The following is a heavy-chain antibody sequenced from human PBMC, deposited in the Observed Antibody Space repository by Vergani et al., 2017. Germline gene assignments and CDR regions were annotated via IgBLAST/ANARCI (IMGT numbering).Heavy chain of an antibody. CDR3: ASPITGTTPQDY. D-gene: IGHD1-14*01. Sequence: EVQLLESGGRLVQPGGSLRLSCVASGFAFSRYAMSWVRQAPGKGLEWVSGLTASGSGISYADSVRGRFTISRDNSKNTLYLQMNSLRAEDTAVYYCASPITGTTPQDYWGQGTLVTVSS. CDR1: GFAFSRYA. J-gene: IGHJ4*02. CDR2: LTASGSGI. V-gene: IGHV3-23*01.